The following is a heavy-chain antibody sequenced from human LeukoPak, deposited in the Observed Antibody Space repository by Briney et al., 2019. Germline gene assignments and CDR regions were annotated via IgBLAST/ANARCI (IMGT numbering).Heavy chain of an antibody. CDR2: IYYSGST. CDR3: ATSPRRALANWFDP. D-gene: IGHD3-3*02. V-gene: IGHV4-59*01. J-gene: IGHJ5*02. Sequence: SETLSLTCTVSGGSISSYYWSCIRQPPGKGLEWIGYIYYSGSTNYNPSLKSRVTISVDTSKNQFSLKLSSVTAADTAVYYCATSPRRALANWFDPWGQGTLVTVSS. CDR1: GGSISSYY.